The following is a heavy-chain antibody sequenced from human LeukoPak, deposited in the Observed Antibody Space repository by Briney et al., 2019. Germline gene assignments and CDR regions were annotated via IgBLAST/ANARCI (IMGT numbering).Heavy chain of an antibody. J-gene: IGHJ4*02. CDR2: INTNTGNP. CDR1: GYTFTSYA. Sequence: LEASVKVSCKASGYTFTSYAMNWVRQAPGQGLEWMGWINTNTGNPTYAQGFTGRFVFSSDTSVSTAYLQISSLKAEDTAVYYCARDATYDYVWGSYRRLDYWGQGTLVTVSS. D-gene: IGHD3-16*02. V-gene: IGHV7-4-1*02. CDR3: ARDATYDYVWGSYRRLDY.